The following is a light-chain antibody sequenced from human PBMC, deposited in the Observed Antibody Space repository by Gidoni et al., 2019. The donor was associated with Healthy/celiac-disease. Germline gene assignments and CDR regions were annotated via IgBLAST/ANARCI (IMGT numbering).Light chain of an antibody. CDR1: QSISSY. CDR2: AAS. CDR3: QQSYSTGT. J-gene: IGKJ1*01. Sequence: DIQMTQSPSSLSVSVGDRVTITCRARQSISSYLNWYQQKPGKAPKLLIYAASSLQSGVPSRFSGSGSGTDFTLTISSLQPEDFATYYCQQSYSTGTFXXXTKVEIK. V-gene: IGKV1-39*01.